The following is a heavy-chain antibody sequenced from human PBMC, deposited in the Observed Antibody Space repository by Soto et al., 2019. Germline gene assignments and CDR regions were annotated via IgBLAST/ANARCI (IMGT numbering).Heavy chain of an antibody. Sequence: QVQLVQSGAEVKKPGSSVKVSCKASGGTFSSYAISWVRQAPGQGLEWMGGIIPIFGTANYAQKFQGRVTITADKSTSTAYMELSSLRSEDTAVYYCARDDSSGYYYHRDAFDIWGQGTMVTVSS. CDR2: IIPIFGTA. V-gene: IGHV1-69*06. CDR3: ARDDSSGYYYHRDAFDI. J-gene: IGHJ3*02. CDR1: GGTFSSYA. D-gene: IGHD3-22*01.